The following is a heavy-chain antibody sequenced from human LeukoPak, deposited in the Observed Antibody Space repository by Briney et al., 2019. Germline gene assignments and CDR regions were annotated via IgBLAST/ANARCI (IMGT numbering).Heavy chain of an antibody. D-gene: IGHD3-3*01. CDR3: ASRITIFGVARTVGAFDI. CDR2: IYYSGST. J-gene: IGHJ3*02. Sequence: SETLSLTCTVSGGSMSSYYWSWIRQPPGKGLEWIGYIYYSGSTNYNPSLKSRVTISVDTSKNQFSLKLSSVTAADTAVYYCASRITIFGVARTVGAFDIWGQGTMVTVSS. V-gene: IGHV4-59*01. CDR1: GGSMSSYY.